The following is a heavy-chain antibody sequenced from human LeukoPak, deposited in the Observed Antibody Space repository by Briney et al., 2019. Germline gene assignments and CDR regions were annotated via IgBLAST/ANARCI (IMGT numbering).Heavy chain of an antibody. Sequence: PSETLSLTCTVSGGSISSYYWSWIRQPPGKGLEWIGYIYYSGSTNYNPSLKSRVTISVDTSKNQFSLKLSSVTAADTAVYYCAGTSEGYCGGGCYAYYYYYMDVWGKGTTVTVSS. CDR2: IYYSGST. CDR3: AGTSEGYCGGGCYAYYYYYMDV. J-gene: IGHJ6*03. V-gene: IGHV4-59*08. CDR1: GGSISSYY. D-gene: IGHD2-21*02.